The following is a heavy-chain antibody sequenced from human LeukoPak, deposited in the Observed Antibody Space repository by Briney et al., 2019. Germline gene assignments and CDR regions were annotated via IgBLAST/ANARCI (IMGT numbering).Heavy chain of an antibody. CDR3: AGTPPPSRYDFWSGYYFRGDAFDI. V-gene: IGHV4-61*08. J-gene: IGHJ3*02. Sequence: SQTLSLTCTVSGVSISSGGYYWSWIRQPPGKGLEWIGYIYYSGSTNYNPSLKSRVTISVDTSKNQFSLKLSSVTAADTAVYYCAGTPPPSRYDFWSGYYFRGDAFDIWGQGTMVTVSS. CDR2: IYYSGST. D-gene: IGHD3-3*01. CDR1: GVSISSGGYY.